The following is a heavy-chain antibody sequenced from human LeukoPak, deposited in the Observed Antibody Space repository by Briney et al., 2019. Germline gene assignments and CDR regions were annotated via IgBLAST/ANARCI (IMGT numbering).Heavy chain of an antibody. CDR1: GLTFSSYE. CDR2: ISSGGGTT. V-gene: IGHV3-23*01. J-gene: IGHJ4*02. Sequence: GGSLRLSCAASGLTFSSYEMNWVRQAPGKGLEWVSVISSGGGTTYYADSVKGRFTISRDTSRNTLYLQMNSLRADDSAVYHCAKGGLRSTPLDYWGQGTLVTVSS. CDR3: AKGGLRSTPLDY. D-gene: IGHD5/OR15-5a*01.